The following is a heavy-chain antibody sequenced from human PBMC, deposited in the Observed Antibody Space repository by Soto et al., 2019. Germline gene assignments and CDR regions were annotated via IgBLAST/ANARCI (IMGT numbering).Heavy chain of an antibody. CDR1: GGSISSYY. CDR2: IYYSGST. J-gene: IGHJ4*02. V-gene: IGHV4-59*08. CDR3: ATIAVAGSIDY. D-gene: IGHD6-19*01. Sequence: SETLSLTCTVSGGSISSYYWSWIRQPPGKGLEWIGYIYYSGSTNYNPSLKSRVTISVDTSKNQFSLKLSSVTAADTAVYYCATIAVAGSIDYWGQGTLVTVSS.